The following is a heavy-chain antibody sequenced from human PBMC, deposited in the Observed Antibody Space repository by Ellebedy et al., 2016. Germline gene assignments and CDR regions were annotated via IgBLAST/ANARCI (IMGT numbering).Heavy chain of an antibody. Sequence: GESLKISCAASGSTLSWMHWVRQAPGKGLVWVSRILSDETSKDYADFVRGRFTISRDNAKNTMYLQMDSLRAEDTAVYYCVAYNSGWHWGQGTLVTVSS. V-gene: IGHV3-74*01. CDR2: ILSDETSK. CDR1: GSTLSW. J-gene: IGHJ4*02. CDR3: VAYNSGWH. D-gene: IGHD6-19*01.